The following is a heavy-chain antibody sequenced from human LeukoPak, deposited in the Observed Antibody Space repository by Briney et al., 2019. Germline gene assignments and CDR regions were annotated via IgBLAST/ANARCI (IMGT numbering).Heavy chain of an antibody. D-gene: IGHD3-3*01. CDR3: ARLNYDFWSGYRYMDV. Sequence: SETLSLTCTVSGGSIRSGDYYWNWIRQPPEKGLEWIGYIYYSGSTHYNTSLESRVTISVDTSKNQFSLKLSSVTAADTAMYYCARLNYDFWSGYRYMDVWGKGTTVTVSS. V-gene: IGHV4-30-4*08. J-gene: IGHJ6*03. CDR2: IYYSGST. CDR1: GGSIRSGDYY.